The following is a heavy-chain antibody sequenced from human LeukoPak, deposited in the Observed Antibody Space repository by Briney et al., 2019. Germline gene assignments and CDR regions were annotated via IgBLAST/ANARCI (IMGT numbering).Heavy chain of an antibody. CDR3: AKMCSSTSCYKNY. D-gene: IGHD2-2*02. V-gene: IGHV3-23*01. J-gene: IGHJ4*02. Sequence: GGSLRLSCAASGFTFSSYAMSWVRHAPGKGLECGSAITGSGGSTYYADSVKGRFTISRDNSKNTLYLQMNSLRAEDTAVYYCAKMCSSTSCYKNYWGQGTLVTVSS. CDR1: GFTFSSYA. CDR2: ITGSGGST.